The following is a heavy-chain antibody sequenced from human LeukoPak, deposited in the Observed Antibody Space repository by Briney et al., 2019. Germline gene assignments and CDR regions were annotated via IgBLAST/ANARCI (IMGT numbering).Heavy chain of an antibody. V-gene: IGHV3-30-3*01. J-gene: IGHJ4*02. CDR1: GFTFSSYA. CDR2: ISDDGSRK. CDR3: AREAGTGTTDFDY. D-gene: IGHD1-7*01. Sequence: GGSLRLSCAASGFTFSSYAMHWVRQAPGKGLEWVAVISDDGSRKYYTDSVKGRFTISRDNSKNTLYLQMNSLRAEGTAVYYCAREAGTGTTDFDYWGQGTQVTVSP.